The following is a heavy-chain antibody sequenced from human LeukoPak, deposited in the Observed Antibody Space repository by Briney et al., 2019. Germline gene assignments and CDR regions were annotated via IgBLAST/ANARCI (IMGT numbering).Heavy chain of an antibody. Sequence: SETLSLTCTVSGDSISSCNSYRGWIRQPPGKGLEWIGYIYYSGSSYYNPSLKSRVTISVDTSKNQFSLKLSSVTAADTAVYYCARVSSSSSWYYFDYWGQGTLVTVSS. CDR3: ARVSSSSSWYYFDY. CDR2: IYYSGSS. D-gene: IGHD6-13*01. CDR1: GDSISSCNSY. V-gene: IGHV4-30-4*08. J-gene: IGHJ4*02.